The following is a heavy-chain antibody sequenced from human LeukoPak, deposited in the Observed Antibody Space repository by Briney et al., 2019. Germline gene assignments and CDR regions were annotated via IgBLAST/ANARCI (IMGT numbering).Heavy chain of an antibody. CDR1: GFTFSSYA. D-gene: IGHD6-13*01. CDR2: ISWNSGSI. J-gene: IGHJ4*02. V-gene: IGHV3-9*03. Sequence: GGSLRLSCAASGFTFSSYAMSWVRQAPGKGLEWVSGISWNSGSIGYADSVKGRFTISRDNAKNSLYLQMNSLRAEDMALYYCAKEGSSWYYFDYWGQGTLVTVSS. CDR3: AKEGSSWYYFDY.